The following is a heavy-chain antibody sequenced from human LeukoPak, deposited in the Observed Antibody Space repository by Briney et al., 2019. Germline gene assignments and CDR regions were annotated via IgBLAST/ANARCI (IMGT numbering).Heavy chain of an antibody. J-gene: IGHJ5*02. V-gene: IGHV4-34*01. CDR1: SGSFSGYY. D-gene: IGHD6-19*01. Sequence: SETLSLTCAVYSGSFSGYYWSWIRQPPGKGLEWIGEISRHGSTNYNPSLKSRVTISIDTSKNQFSLNLRSVTAADTALYYCARIPGAGYSNGWYRFDPWGQGTLVTVSS. CDR2: ISRHGST. CDR3: ARIPGAGYSNGWYRFDP.